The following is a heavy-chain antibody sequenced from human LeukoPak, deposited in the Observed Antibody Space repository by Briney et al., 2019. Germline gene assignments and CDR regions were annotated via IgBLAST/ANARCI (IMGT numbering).Heavy chain of an antibody. CDR3: ARDDFSTYPGLNYFDY. CDR2: TNVGNDYT. J-gene: IGHJ4*02. Sequence: ASVKVSCKASGYTFTHYAVHWVRQAPGQRLEWMGWTNVGNDYTESSQKFQDRLTITSDTTATTVYMELGSLRSEDTAVYYCARDDFSTYPGLNYFDYWGQGSLVTVSS. CDR1: GYTFTHYA. V-gene: IGHV1-3*01. D-gene: IGHD4-11*01.